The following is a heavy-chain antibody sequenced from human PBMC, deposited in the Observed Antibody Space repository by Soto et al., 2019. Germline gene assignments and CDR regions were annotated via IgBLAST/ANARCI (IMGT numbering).Heavy chain of an antibody. CDR1: GGSISSSSYY. Sequence: SETLSLTCTVSGGSISSSSYYWGWIRQPPGKGLEWIGSIYYSGSTYYNPSLKSRVTISVDTSKNQFSLKLSSVTAADTAVYYCARSHYYDSSGYLLGYYYYGMDVWGQGTTVTVSS. J-gene: IGHJ6*02. D-gene: IGHD3-22*01. CDR3: ARSHYYDSSGYLLGYYYYGMDV. CDR2: IYYSGST. V-gene: IGHV4-39*01.